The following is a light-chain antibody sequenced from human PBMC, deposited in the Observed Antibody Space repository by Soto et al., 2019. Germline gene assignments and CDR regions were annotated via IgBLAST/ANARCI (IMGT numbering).Light chain of an antibody. Sequence: EIVMTQSPATLSVSPGERATLSCRASQSIRSTLAWYQQKPGQAPRLLIYGASTRATGIPARFSGSGSGTEFTLTISSLQSEDFAVYYCQHYNHWLCTFGQGTKVEIK. CDR1: QSIRST. V-gene: IGKV3-15*01. J-gene: IGKJ1*01. CDR3: QHYNHWLCT. CDR2: GAS.